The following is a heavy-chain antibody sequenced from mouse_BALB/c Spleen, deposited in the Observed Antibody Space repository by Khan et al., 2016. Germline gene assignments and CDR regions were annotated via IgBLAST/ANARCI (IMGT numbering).Heavy chain of an antibody. D-gene: IGHD2-4*01. J-gene: IGHJ1*01. CDR2: MNTYTGEP. CDR3: TKDYDYAGCGYFDD. V-gene: IGHV9-3-1*01. Sequence: QIQLVQSGPELKKPGETVKISCKASGYTFTNYGMNWVKQAPGKGLKWMGWMNTYTGEPTYADDFKGRFAFSLKTSARTAYLQINNLKNEDTAAYFCTKDYDYAGCGYFDDWGEGTPVTVSS. CDR1: GYTFTNYG.